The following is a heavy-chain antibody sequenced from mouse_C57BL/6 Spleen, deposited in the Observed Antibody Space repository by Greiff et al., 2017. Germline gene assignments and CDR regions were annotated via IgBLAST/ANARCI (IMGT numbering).Heavy chain of an antibody. D-gene: IGHD2-5*01. CDR1: GFTFSSYA. Sequence: EVQVVESGEGLVKPGGSLKLSCVASGFTFSSYAMSWVRQTPEKRLEWVAYISSGGDYIYYADTVKGRFTISRDNARNTLYLQMSSLKSEDTAMYYCTRENYSNPFAYWGQGTLVTVSA. J-gene: IGHJ3*01. CDR3: TRENYSNPFAY. CDR2: ISSGGDYI. V-gene: IGHV5-9-1*02.